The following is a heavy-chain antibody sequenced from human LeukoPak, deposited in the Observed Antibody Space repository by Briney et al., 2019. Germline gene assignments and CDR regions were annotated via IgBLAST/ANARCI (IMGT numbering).Heavy chain of an antibody. CDR1: GYSISSGYY. CDR3: ARAHPSYCSGGSCYGVYYYYMDV. D-gene: IGHD2-15*01. CDR2: IYRSGST. J-gene: IGHJ6*03. Sequence: SETLSLTCTVSGYSISSGYYWGWIRQPPGKGLEWIGSIYRSGSTYYNPSLKSRVTISVDTSKNQFSLKLSSVTAADTAVYYCARAHPSYCSGGSCYGVYYYYMDVWGKGTTVTISS. V-gene: IGHV4-38-2*02.